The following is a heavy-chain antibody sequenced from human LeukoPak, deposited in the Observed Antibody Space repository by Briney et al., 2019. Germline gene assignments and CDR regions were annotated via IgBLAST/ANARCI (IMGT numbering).Heavy chain of an antibody. V-gene: IGHV4-39*01. CDR3: ASQPYYDILTGYSHFDY. CDR2: IYYSGNT. D-gene: IGHD3-9*01. Sequence: SETLSLTCTVSGGSISSTSYYWGWIRQPPGKGLEWIGSIYYSGNTYYNPSLKSRVTISVDTSKNQFSLTLSSVTAADTAVYYCASQPYYDILTGYSHFDYWGQGTLVTVSS. CDR1: GGSISSTSYY. J-gene: IGHJ4*02.